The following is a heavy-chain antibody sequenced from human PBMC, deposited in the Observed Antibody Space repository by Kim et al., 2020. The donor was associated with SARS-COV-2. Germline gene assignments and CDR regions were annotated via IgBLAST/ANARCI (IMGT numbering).Heavy chain of an antibody. CDR1: GFTFSSYA. CDR2: VNTGGGGT. D-gene: IGHD1-26*01. V-gene: IGHV3-23*01. Sequence: GGSLRLSCAASGFTFSSYAMGWVRQAPGKGLEWVSIVNTGGGGTYYTDSVKGRFTISRDNSKNTLYLQMNTLRVEDTAVYYCVEVRGTYLHWYFDLWGRGTLVIVSS. J-gene: IGHJ2*01. CDR3: VEVRGTYLHWYFDL.